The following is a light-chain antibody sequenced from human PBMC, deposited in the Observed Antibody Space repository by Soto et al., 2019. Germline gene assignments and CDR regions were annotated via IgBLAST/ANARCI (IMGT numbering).Light chain of an antibody. V-gene: IGKV1-17*01. CDR1: LGIRND. Sequence: DIQMTQSPSSLSASVGDRVTITCRASLGIRNDLGWYQQKPGKPPKRLIYAASSLQSGDPPRFSGSGSGTDFTLTLSSLQPEDFAAYYCLEHNRDPWTFGQGTKVEIK. J-gene: IGKJ1*01. CDR2: AAS. CDR3: LEHNRDPWT.